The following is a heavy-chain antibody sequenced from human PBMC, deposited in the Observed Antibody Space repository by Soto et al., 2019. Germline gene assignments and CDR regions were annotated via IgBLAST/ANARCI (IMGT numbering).Heavy chain of an antibody. CDR2: IWYDGSNK. CDR3: ARGVVGSSSWYGGWFDP. D-gene: IGHD6-13*01. Sequence: QVQLVESGGGVVQPGRSLRLSCAASGFTFSSYGMHWVRQAPGKGLEWVAVIWYDGSNKYYADSVKGRFTISRDNSKNTLYLQMNSLRAEDTDVYYCARGVVGSSSWYGGWFDPWGQGTLVTVSS. V-gene: IGHV3-33*01. CDR1: GFTFSSYG. J-gene: IGHJ5*02.